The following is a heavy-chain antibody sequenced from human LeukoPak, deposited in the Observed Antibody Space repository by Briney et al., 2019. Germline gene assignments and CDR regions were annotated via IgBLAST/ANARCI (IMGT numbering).Heavy chain of an antibody. D-gene: IGHD6-13*01. J-gene: IGHJ5*02. CDR3: ARYSSSWYWFDP. Sequence: SETLSLTCTVSGGSISSYCWSWIRQPPGKGLEWIGYIYHSGSTYYNPSLKSRVTISVDRSKNQFSLKLSSVTAADTAVYYCARYSSSWYWFDPWGQGTLVTVSS. CDR2: IYHSGST. CDR1: GGSISSYC. V-gene: IGHV4-30-2*01.